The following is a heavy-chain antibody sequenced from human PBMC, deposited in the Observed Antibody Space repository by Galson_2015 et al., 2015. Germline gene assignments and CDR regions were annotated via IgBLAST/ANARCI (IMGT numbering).Heavy chain of an antibody. D-gene: IGHD4-17*01. CDR2: ISSSGSTI. Sequence: SLRLSCAASGFTFSSYEMNWVRQAPGKGLEWGSYISSSGSTIYYADSVKGRFTISRDNAKNSLYLQMNSLRAEDTAVYYCERETVTTSFDYSGQGTLVTVSS. CDR1: GFTFSSYE. CDR3: ERETVTTSFDY. V-gene: IGHV3-48*03. J-gene: IGHJ4*02.